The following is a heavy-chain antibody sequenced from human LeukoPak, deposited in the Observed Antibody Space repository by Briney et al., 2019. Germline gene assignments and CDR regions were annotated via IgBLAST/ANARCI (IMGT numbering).Heavy chain of an antibody. D-gene: IGHD3-22*01. CDR3: ASARLEYYYDSSGYPRGFDY. Sequence: GGSLRLSCVVSGFTFSSYAMSWVRQAPGKGLEWVSAISNGGSTYYADSVKGRFTISRDNSKNTLYLQMNSLRAEDTAVYYCASARLEYYYDSSGYPRGFDYWGQGTLVTVSS. CDR1: GFTFSSYA. V-gene: IGHV3-23*01. CDR2: ISNGGST. J-gene: IGHJ4*02.